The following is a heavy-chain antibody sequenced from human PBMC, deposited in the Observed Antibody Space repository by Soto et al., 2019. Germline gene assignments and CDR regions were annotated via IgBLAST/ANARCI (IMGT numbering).Heavy chain of an antibody. CDR1: GGSISNHY. J-gene: IGHJ4*02. D-gene: IGHD7-27*01. CDR2: IYYNGNT. Sequence: QVQLQESGPGLVKPSETLSLTCSDAGGSISNHYRSWIRQPPGKGLEWIGYIYYNGNTNYNTSLQSRVTMSVDTSRKQISLKLTTVTAADTAVYYCTRANWYSEYWGQGTLVTVSS. CDR3: TRANWYSEY. V-gene: IGHV4-59*11.